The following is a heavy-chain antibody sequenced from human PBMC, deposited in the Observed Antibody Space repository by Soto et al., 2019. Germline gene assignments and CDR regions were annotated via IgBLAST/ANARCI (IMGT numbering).Heavy chain of an antibody. CDR1: GGPISYYY. J-gene: IGHJ4*02. D-gene: IGHD2-21*01. CDR3: ARRIVVVSPSPYAY. Sequence: TSETLSLSCTVSGGPISYYYWSWIRQPPGKGLEWIGYIYYSGSTKYNPSLKSRVTISVDTSKNQFSLKLSSVTAADTAVYYCARRIVVVSPSPYAYWGLGTLVTVSS. CDR2: IYYSGST. V-gene: IGHV4-59*01.